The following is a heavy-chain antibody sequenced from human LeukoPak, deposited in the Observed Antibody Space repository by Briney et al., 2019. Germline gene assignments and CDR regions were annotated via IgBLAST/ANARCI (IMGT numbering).Heavy chain of an antibody. V-gene: IGHV3-30*04. D-gene: IGHD2-2*01. J-gene: IGHJ4*02. CDR1: GFTFSSYA. Sequence: PGGSLRLSCAASGFTFSSYAMHWVRQAPGKGLEWVAVISYDGSNKYYADSVKGRFTISRDNSKNTLYLQMNSLRAEDTAVYYCARDQTSCSSTSCFADYWGQGTLVTVSS. CDR3: ARDQTSCSSTSCFADY. CDR2: ISYDGSNK.